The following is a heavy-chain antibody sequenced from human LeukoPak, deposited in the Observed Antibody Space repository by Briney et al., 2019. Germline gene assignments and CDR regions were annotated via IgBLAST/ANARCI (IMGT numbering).Heavy chain of an antibody. D-gene: IGHD3-22*01. J-gene: IGHJ4*02. CDR3: ARAPMIVVVFPPRLDF. CDR2: INPNTGGT. Sequence: ASVKVSCKTSGYTFTGYYMHWVRQAPGQGLEWMGWINPNTGGTNYAQKFQCRVTMTSDTSISTAYMELSSLKSDDTAMYYCARAPMIVVVFPPRLDFWGQGTLVTVSS. V-gene: IGHV1-2*02. CDR1: GYTFTGYY.